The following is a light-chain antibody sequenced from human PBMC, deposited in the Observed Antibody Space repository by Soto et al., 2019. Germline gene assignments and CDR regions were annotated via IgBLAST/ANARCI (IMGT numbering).Light chain of an antibody. CDR1: SSDVGGYNY. V-gene: IGLV2-14*01. CDR2: DVS. J-gene: IGLJ2*01. CDR3: SSYTSSSTLV. Sequence: QSALTQPASVSGSPGQSITISCTGTSSDVGGYNYVSWYQQHPGKAPKLMIYDVSNRHSGVSNRFSGSKSGNTASLTISGLQAEDEADYYCSSYTSSSTLVFGGGTQLTVL.